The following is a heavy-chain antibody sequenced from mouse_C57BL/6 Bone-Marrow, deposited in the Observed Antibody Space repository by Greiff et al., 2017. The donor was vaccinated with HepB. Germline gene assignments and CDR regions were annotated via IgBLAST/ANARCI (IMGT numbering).Heavy chain of an antibody. CDR2: ISYDGSN. CDR3: ARDYYGTWYFDV. J-gene: IGHJ1*03. V-gene: IGHV3-6*01. D-gene: IGHD1-1*01. CDR1: GYSITSGYY. Sequence: VQLQQSGPGLVKPSQSLSLTCSVTGYSITSGYYWNWIRQFPGNTLEWMGYISYDGSNNYNPSLKNRISITRDTSKNQFFLKLNSVTTEDTATYYCARDYYGTWYFDVWGTGTTVTVSS.